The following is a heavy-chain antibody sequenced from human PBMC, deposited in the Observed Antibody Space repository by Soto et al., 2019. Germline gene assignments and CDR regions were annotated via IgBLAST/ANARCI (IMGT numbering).Heavy chain of an antibody. V-gene: IGHV3-23*01. CDR3: AKRTVGWYFDL. D-gene: IGHD4-17*01. CDR1: GFTFSSYA. CDR2: ISGSGGST. J-gene: IGHJ2*01. Sequence: EVQLLESGGGLVQPGGSMRLSCAASGFTFSSYAMSWVRQAPGKGLEWVSAISGSGGSTYYADSVKGRFTISRDNSKNTLYLKMNSLSAEDTAVYYCAKRTVGWYFDLWGRGTLVTVSS.